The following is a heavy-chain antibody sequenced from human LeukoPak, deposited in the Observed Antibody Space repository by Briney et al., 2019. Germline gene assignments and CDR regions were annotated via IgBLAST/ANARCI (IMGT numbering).Heavy chain of an antibody. CDR1: GFTFSSYG. Sequence: PGGSLRLSCAASGFTFSSYGMHWVRQAPGKGLEWVAFIRYDGSNKYYADSVKGRFTISRDNSKNTLYLQMNSLRAEDTAVYYCARDTSSSSWYEDDYWGQGTLVTVSS. V-gene: IGHV3-30*02. CDR2: IRYDGSNK. J-gene: IGHJ4*02. D-gene: IGHD6-13*01. CDR3: ARDTSSSSWYEDDY.